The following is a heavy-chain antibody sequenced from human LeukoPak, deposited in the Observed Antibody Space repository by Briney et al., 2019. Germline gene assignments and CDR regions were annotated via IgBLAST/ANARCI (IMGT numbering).Heavy chain of an antibody. CDR2: IHYSGST. V-gene: IGHV4-38-2*02. D-gene: IGHD3-22*01. Sequence: SSETLSLTCSVSGYSISSAYYWGWIRQPPGKGLEWIATIHYSGSTYYNPSLKSRVTISVDTSKNQFSLKLSSVTAADTAVYYCARDPIGVDNWFDPWGQGTLVTVSS. J-gene: IGHJ5*02. CDR1: GYSISSAYY. CDR3: ARDPIGVDNWFDP.